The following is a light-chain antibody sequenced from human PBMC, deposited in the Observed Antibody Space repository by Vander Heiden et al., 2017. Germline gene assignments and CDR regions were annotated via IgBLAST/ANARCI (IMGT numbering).Light chain of an antibody. V-gene: IGLV1-40*01. CDR1: GSNIGAGYD. CDR2: VNN. J-gene: IGLJ2*01. Sequence: QSDLTQPPSVSGAPGQRVTISCTGSGSNIGAGYDVHWFQQLPGAPPKLLIFVNNKRPSGVPDRFSGSKSGTSASLAISGLQPEDEAHYYCQSYDSSLSGWAFGGGTKLTVL. CDR3: QSYDSSLSGWA.